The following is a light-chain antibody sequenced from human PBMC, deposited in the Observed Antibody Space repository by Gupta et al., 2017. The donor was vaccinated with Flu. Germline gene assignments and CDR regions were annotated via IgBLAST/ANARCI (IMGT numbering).Light chain of an antibody. J-gene: IGLJ3*02. CDR1: ALPKQY. Sequence: SYDLTQPPSVSVTPGQTDRITCSGDALPKQYAYWYQQKPGQAPVLVIYKDSERPSGIPERFSGSSSETTVTLTISGVQAEDEADYYCQSADSSGTYKVFGGGTKLTVL. CDR3: QSADSSGTYKV. CDR2: KDS. V-gene: IGLV3-25*02.